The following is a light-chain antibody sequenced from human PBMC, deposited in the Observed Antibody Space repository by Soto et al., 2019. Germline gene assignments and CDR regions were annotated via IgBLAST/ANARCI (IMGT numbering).Light chain of an antibody. J-gene: IGLJ1*01. V-gene: IGLV2-14*01. CDR1: SSDVGGYNY. CDR3: TSYTISNTLYV. CDR2: EVS. Sequence: QSALTQPASVSGSPGQSITISCTGTSSDVGGYNYVSWYQHHPGKAPKLMIYEVSNRPSGVSNRFSGSKSGNTASLTISGLQTEDEADYYCTSYTISNTLYVFGTGTQVTVL.